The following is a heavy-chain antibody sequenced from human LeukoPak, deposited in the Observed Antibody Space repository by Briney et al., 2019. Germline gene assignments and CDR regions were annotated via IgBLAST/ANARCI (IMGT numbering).Heavy chain of an antibody. J-gene: IGHJ6*02. V-gene: IGHV3-30*02. Sequence: GGSLRLSCAASGFTFSSYGMHWVRQAPGKGLEWVAFIRYDGSNKYYADSVKGRFTISRDNSKNTLYLQMNSLRAEDTAVYYCANLLAAAGSYYYYGMDVWGQGTTVTVS. CDR1: GFTFSSYG. CDR3: ANLLAAAGSYYYYGMDV. CDR2: IRYDGSNK. D-gene: IGHD6-13*01.